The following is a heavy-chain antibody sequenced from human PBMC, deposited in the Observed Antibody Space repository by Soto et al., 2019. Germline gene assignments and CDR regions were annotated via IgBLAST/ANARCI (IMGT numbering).Heavy chain of an antibody. CDR3: ASKGITGTTRNNWFDP. CDR2: ISSSSSYI. J-gene: IGHJ5*02. Sequence: GGSLRLSCAASGFTFSSYSMNWVRQAPGKGLEWVSSISSSSSYIYYADSVKGRFTISRDNAKNSLYLQMNSLRAEDTAVYYCASKGITGTTRNNWFDPWGQGTLVTVSS. V-gene: IGHV3-21*01. D-gene: IGHD1-20*01. CDR1: GFTFSSYS.